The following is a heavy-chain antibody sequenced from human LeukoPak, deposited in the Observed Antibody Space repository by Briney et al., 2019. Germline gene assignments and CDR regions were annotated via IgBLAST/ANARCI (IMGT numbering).Heavy chain of an antibody. V-gene: IGHV1-69*13. D-gene: IGHD2-2*02. CDR2: IIPIFGTA. Sequence: RASVKVSCKASGGTFSSYAISWVRQAPGQGLEWMGGIIPIFGTANYAQKFQGRVTITADESTSTAYMELSSLRSEDTAVYYCASSSPLYDTDHNWFDPWGQGTLVTVSS. CDR3: ASSSPLYDTDHNWFDP. CDR1: GGTFSSYA. J-gene: IGHJ5*02.